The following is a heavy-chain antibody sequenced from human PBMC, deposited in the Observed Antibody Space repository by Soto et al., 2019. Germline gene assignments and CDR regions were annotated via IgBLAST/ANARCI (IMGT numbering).Heavy chain of an antibody. V-gene: IGHV4-59*01. CDR3: ARVVDFWSGYYNYYYMDV. J-gene: IGHJ6*03. CDR1: GGSISSYY. D-gene: IGHD3-3*01. Sequence: SETLSLTCTFSGGSISSYYWSLIRQPPGKGLEWIGYIYYSGSTNYNPSLKSRVTISVDTSKNQFSLKLSSVTAADTAVYYCARVVDFWSGYYNYYYMDVWGKGTTVTVSS. CDR2: IYYSGST.